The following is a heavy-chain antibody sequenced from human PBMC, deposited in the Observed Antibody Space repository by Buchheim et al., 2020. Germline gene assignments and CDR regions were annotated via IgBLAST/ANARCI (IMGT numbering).Heavy chain of an antibody. V-gene: IGHV3-7*01. CDR2: IKQDGSET. Sequence: VQLVESGGGLVQPGGSLRLSCAVSGFNFSSYWMTWVRQAPGKGLEWVSNIKQDGSETYYVDSVKGRFTISRDNARNSLSLQMNSLRVEDTAVYYCAREGSGSTYYYSGMDVWGQGT. D-gene: IGHD3-10*01. CDR1: GFNFSSYW. J-gene: IGHJ6*02. CDR3: AREGSGSTYYYSGMDV.